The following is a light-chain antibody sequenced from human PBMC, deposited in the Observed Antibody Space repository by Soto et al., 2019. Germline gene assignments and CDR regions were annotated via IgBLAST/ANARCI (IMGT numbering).Light chain of an antibody. CDR1: QVISTS. CDR3: QQAYSTPWT. CDR2: ATS. V-gene: IGKV1-39*01. J-gene: IGKJ1*01. Sequence: IQLTQSPSFLSPSIGGSVTPTCRASQVISTSLTWYQQKPGTAPKLLIYATSSLQSGVPSRFSGSGSGTDFTLTINSLQPEDSATYYCQQAYSTPWTFGQGTKVDIK.